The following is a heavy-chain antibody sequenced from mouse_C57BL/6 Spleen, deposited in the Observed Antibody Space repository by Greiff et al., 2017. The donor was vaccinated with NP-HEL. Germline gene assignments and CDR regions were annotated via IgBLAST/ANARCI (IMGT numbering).Heavy chain of an antibody. CDR1: GFTFSSYG. CDR3: ARFLPVTGFAY. CDR2: ISSGGSYT. J-gene: IGHJ3*01. V-gene: IGHV5-6*01. D-gene: IGHD2-1*01. Sequence: EVQLVESGGDLVKPGGSLKLSCAASGFTFSSYGMSWVRQTPDKRLEWVATISSGGSYTSYPGSVKGRFTISRDKAKSTLYLQMSSLKSEDTAMYYCARFLPVTGFAYWGQGTLVTVSA.